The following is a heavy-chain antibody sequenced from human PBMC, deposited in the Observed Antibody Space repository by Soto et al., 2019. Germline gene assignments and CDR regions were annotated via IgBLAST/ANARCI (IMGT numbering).Heavy chain of an antibody. Sequence: GGSLRLSCAVSGFTFDDYAMHWVRQAPGQGLEWVASISWNSGSIGYADSVKGRFTISRDNAKNSLSLQMNSLRPEDTVIDCCVKDKGYNHSWCLDYWGQGTLVTVPQ. D-gene: IGHD1-20*01. CDR2: ISWNSGSI. V-gene: IGHV3-9*01. CDR1: GFTFDDYA. J-gene: IGHJ4*02. CDR3: VKDKGYNHSWCLDY.